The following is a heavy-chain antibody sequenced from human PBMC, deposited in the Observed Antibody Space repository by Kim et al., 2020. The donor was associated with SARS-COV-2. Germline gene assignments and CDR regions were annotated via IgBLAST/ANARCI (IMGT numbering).Heavy chain of an antibody. V-gene: IGHV6-1*01. Sequence: SQTLSLTCAISGDLVSSNSARWNWVRQSPSRGLEWLGRIYYRSKWYNDSAESVKSRITVNPDTSKNQFSLQLSSVPPEDTAGYYFVRGATYALDVWGLG. J-gene: IGHJ6*02. CDR1: GDLVSSNSAR. CDR3: VRGATYALDV. CDR2: IYYRSKWYN.